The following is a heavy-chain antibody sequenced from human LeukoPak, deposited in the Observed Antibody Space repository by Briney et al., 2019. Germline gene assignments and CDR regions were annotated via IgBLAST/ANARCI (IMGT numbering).Heavy chain of an antibody. CDR1: GFTFSSYW. J-gene: IGHJ6*02. CDR2: INSDGSST. CDR3: AKGRIAVARYYGMDV. D-gene: IGHD6-19*01. V-gene: IGHV3-74*01. Sequence: GGSLRLSCAASGFTFSSYWMHWVRQAPGKGLVWVSRINSDGSSTSYADSVKGRFTISRDNAKNTLYLQMNSLRAADTAVYYCAKGRIAVARYYGMDVWGQGTTVTVFS.